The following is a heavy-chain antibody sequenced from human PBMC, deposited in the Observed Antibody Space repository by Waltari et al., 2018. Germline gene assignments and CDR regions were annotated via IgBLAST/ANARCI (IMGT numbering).Heavy chain of an antibody. CDR3: ARVRAAAAPTPYYFDY. CDR2: IYYSGST. Sequence: QLQLQESGPGLVKPSETLSLTCTVSGGSISSSSYYCGWIRQPPGKGLEWIGSIYYSGSTYYNTARKSRVTISVDTSKNQFSLRRSSVTAADTAVYYCARVRAAAAPTPYYFDYWGQGTLVTVSS. CDR1: GGSISSSSYY. D-gene: IGHD6-13*01. V-gene: IGHV4-39*07. J-gene: IGHJ4*02.